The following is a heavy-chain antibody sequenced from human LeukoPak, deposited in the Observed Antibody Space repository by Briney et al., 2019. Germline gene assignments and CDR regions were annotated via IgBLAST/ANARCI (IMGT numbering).Heavy chain of an antibody. CDR3: ASCSAGGYSYGYPTEHYYYYGMDV. CDR1: GGTFSSYA. Sequence: SVKVSCPPSGGTFSSYAISWVRQAPGPRIEWMGGIIPILAKANYAQKFQGRVTITADESTRTAYIGLSSLRSEDTAVYYCASCSAGGYSYGYPTEHYYYYGMDVWGKGTTVTVSS. J-gene: IGHJ6*04. V-gene: IGHV1-69*10. CDR2: IIPILAKA. D-gene: IGHD5-18*01.